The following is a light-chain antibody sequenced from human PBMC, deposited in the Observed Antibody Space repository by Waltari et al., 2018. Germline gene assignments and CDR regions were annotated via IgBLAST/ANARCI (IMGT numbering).Light chain of an antibody. V-gene: IGLV1-40*01. J-gene: IGLJ2*01. Sequence: QSVLTQPPSVSGAPGQRVTISCTGSSSNIGAGYDVHWYQQLPGTAPKLPIYGNSNRPSGVPDRVSGSKSGTAASLAITGLQAEDEADYYCQSYDSSLSGYVVFGGGTKLTVL. CDR3: QSYDSSLSGYVV. CDR1: SSNIGAGYD. CDR2: GNS.